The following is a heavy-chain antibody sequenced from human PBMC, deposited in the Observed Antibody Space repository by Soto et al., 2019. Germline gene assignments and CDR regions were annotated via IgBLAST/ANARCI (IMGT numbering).Heavy chain of an antibody. V-gene: IGHV4-59*01. D-gene: IGHD3-10*01. CDR2: IYYSGTT. CDR1: GGSISNFY. J-gene: IGHJ4*02. CDR3: ARESYYGSGATVVGY. Sequence: TLSLTCTVSGGSISNFYWSWIRQPPGKGLEWIGYIYYSGTTSYNPSLNSRVTISVDTSKNQFSLKLNSVTAADTAVYYCARESYYGSGATVVGYWGLGTLVTVSS.